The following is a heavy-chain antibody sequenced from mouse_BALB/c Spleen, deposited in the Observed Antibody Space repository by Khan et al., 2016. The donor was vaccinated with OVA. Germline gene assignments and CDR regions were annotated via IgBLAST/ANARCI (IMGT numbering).Heavy chain of an antibody. V-gene: IGHV3-2*02. CDR1: GYSITSDYA. J-gene: IGHJ2*01. D-gene: IGHD3-2*02. CDR3: ARIQGGDFDY. CDR2: ISYSGNT. Sequence: VQLKESGPGLVKPSQSLSLTCTVTGYSITSDYAWNWIRQFPGNKLEWMGYISYSGNTKYNPSLKSRISITRDTSKNQFFLQLNFVTIEDTATYYCARIQGGDFDYWGQGNTLTVAS.